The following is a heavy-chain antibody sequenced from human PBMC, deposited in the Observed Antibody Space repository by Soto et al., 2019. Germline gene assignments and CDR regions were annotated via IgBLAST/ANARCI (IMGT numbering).Heavy chain of an antibody. V-gene: IGHV1-69*06. CDR1: GGTYSSYA. CDR2: IIPIFGTA. CDR3: ARDRRVDYYDSSGRFDY. J-gene: IGHJ4*02. Sequence: ASVKVSCKASGGTYSSYAISWVRQAPGQGLEWMGGIIPIFGTANYAQKFQGRVTITADKSTSTAYMELSGLRSEGTAVYYCARDRRVDYYDSSGRFDYWGQGTLVTVSS. D-gene: IGHD3-22*01.